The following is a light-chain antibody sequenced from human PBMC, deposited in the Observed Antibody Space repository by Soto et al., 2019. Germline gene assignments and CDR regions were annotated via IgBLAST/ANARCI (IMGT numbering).Light chain of an antibody. CDR3: MQGTHGPWT. J-gene: IGKJ1*01. CDR2: KVS. CDR1: QSLIHSDGDTY. Sequence: DVVMTQSPLSLPVTLGQPASISCRSSQSLIHSDGDTYLNWFQQRPGQSPRRLIYKVSDRDSGVXDXCSGSVSRPDFTMIISRVEAADVGVYYCMQGTHGPWTFGQGTEVEIK. V-gene: IGKV2-30*02.